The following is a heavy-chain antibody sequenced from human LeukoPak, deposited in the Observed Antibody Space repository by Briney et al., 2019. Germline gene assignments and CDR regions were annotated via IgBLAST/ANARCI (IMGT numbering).Heavy chain of an antibody. CDR2: ISSSSSTI. D-gene: IGHD4-17*01. CDR1: GFTFSSYS. J-gene: IGHJ4*02. CDR3: ASQAYGDYEDPYFDY. V-gene: IGHV3-48*02. Sequence: QPGGSLRLSCAASGFTFSSYSMNWVRQAPGKGLEWVSYISSSSSTIYYADSVKGRFTISRDNAKDSLYLQMNSMRDEDTAVYYCASQAYGDYEDPYFDYWGQGTLVTVSS.